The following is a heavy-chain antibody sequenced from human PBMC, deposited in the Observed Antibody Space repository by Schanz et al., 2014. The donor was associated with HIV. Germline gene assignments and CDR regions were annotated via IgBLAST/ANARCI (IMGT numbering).Heavy chain of an antibody. V-gene: IGHV1-2*02. Sequence: QVQLVQSGAEVKKPGASVKVSCKASGYTFSGYYIHWVRQAPGQGLEWMGWMNPNSGVTEDAQKFQGRVTMTRDTSIXXXYMEVSRLRSADXXXXXXARDRGSISWMGRAXXIWGQGTXXXVSS. CDR2: MNPNSGVT. J-gene: IGHJ3*02. CDR3: ARDRGSISWMGRAXXI. CDR1: GYTFSGYY. D-gene: IGHD2-2*01.